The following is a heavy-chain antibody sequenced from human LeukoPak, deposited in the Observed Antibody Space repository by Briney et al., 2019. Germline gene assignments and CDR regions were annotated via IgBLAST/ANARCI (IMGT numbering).Heavy chain of an antibody. CDR2: MNPNSGNT. Sequence: ASVKVSCKAFGYMFTSYDINWVRQATGQGLEWMGWMNPNSGNTGFGQKFQGRVTMTRDTSISTAYMELSSLRSEDTAVYYCARVFCSGGDCYRYFDYWGQGTLVTVSS. V-gene: IGHV1-8*01. CDR1: GYMFTSYD. CDR3: ARVFCSGGDCYRYFDY. J-gene: IGHJ4*02. D-gene: IGHD2-21*02.